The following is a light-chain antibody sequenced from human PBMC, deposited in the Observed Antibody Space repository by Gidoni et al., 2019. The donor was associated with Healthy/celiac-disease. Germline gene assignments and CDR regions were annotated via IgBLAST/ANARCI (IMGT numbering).Light chain of an antibody. Sequence: DIQLTQSPSVLSASVGDRVTITCRASQGISSYLAWYQQKPGKAPKLLIYAASTLQSGVPSRFSGSGSGTEFTLTISSLQPEDFATYYCQQLNSYPRVTFXGXTKVEIK. V-gene: IGKV1-9*01. J-gene: IGKJ4*01. CDR3: QQLNSYPRVT. CDR1: QGISSY. CDR2: AAS.